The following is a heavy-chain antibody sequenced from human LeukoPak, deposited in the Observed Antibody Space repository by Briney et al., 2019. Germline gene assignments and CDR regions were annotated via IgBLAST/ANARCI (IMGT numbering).Heavy chain of an antibody. Sequence: SETLSLTCTVSGYSISSGYYWGWIRQPPGKGLEWIGSIYHSGSTYYNPSLKSRVTISVDTSKNQFSLKLSSVTAADTAVYYCARRATSDIDYWGQGTLVTVSS. CDR3: ARRATSDIDY. J-gene: IGHJ4*02. V-gene: IGHV4-38-2*02. D-gene: IGHD1-26*01. CDR1: GYSISSGYY. CDR2: IYHSGST.